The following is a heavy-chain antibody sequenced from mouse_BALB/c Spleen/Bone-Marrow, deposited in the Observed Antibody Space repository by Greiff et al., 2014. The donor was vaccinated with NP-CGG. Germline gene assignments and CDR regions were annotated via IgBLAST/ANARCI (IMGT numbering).Heavy chain of an antibody. V-gene: IGHV5-9-2*01. J-gene: IGHJ3*01. Sequence: EVMLVESGGGLVKSGGSLKLSCAASGFSFSNYGMSWLRQTPEKRLEWVATISGDGRYTFYSDSEKGRFTISRDNAKNNLYLQLSGLRSEDTALYYCARHAYYDQTEVSFVCWGQGTLVTVSA. CDR1: GFSFSNYG. CDR3: ARHAYYDQTEVSFVC. D-gene: IGHD2-4*01. CDR2: ISGDGRYT.